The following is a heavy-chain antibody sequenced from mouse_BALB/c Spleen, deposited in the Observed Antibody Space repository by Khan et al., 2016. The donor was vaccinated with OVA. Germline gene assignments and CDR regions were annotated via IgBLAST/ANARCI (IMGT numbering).Heavy chain of an antibody. CDR2: INYSGST. CDR1: GYSITSDYA. CDR3: ARDGSRYNYAMDY. J-gene: IGHJ4*01. V-gene: IGHV3-2*02. D-gene: IGHD2-3*01. Sequence: KLEESGPGLVNPSQSLSLTCTVTGYSITSDYAWNWIRQFPGNKLEWMGYINYSGSTNYNPALKSRISITRDTSKNQFFLQLNSVTTEDTATYYCARDGSRYNYAMDYWGQGTSVTVSS.